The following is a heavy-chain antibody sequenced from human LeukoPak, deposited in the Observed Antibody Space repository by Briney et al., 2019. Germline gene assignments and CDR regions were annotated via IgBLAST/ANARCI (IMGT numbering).Heavy chain of an antibody. V-gene: IGHV1-46*01. J-gene: IGHJ5*02. CDR2: INPSGGST. D-gene: IGHD6-13*01. Sequence: ASVKVSCKASGYTFTSYYMHWVRQAPGQGLEWMGIINPSGGSTSYAQKFQGRVTMTRDTSTSTVYMELSSLRSEDTAVYYCAREGTLAAAGLNWFDPWGQGTLATVSS. CDR3: AREGTLAAAGLNWFDP. CDR1: GYTFTSYY.